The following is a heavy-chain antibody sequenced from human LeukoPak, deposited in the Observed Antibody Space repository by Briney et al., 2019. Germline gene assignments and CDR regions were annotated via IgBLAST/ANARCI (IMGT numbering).Heavy chain of an antibody. CDR3: ARDLLAREVLGFDY. J-gene: IGHJ4*02. D-gene: IGHD4/OR15-4a*01. CDR1: GYTFTSYG. Sequence: ASVKVSCKASGYTFTSYGISWVRQAPGQGLEWMGWISAYNGNTNYAQKFQGRVTMTTDTSTSTAYMEVRSLRSDDTAVYYRARDLLAREVLGFDYWGQGTLVTVSS. CDR2: ISAYNGNT. V-gene: IGHV1-18*01.